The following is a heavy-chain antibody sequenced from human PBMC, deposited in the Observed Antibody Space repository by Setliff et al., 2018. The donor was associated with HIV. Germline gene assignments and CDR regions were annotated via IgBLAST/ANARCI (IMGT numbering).Heavy chain of an antibody. D-gene: IGHD3-10*01. CDR1: GFTFSSYA. CDR3: AKDRATTLLWFGRGYYFDS. V-gene: IGHV3-30-3*01. J-gene: IGHJ4*02. Sequence: PGGSLRLSCAASGFTFSSYAMHWVRQAPGKGLEWVAVISYDGSNKYYADSVKGRFTISRDNSKNTLYLQMNSLRAEDTAVYYCAKDRATTLLWFGRGYYFDSWGQGTLVTVSS. CDR2: ISYDGSNK.